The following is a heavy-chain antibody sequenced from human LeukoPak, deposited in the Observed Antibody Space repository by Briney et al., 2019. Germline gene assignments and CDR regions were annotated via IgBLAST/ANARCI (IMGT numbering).Heavy chain of an antibody. D-gene: IGHD6-13*01. CDR3: ARETYSSSWKNWFDP. J-gene: IGHJ5*02. CDR2: MNPNSGNT. V-gene: IGHV1-8*03. Sequence: GASVKVSCKASGYTFTSYDINWVRQATGQGLEWMGWMNPNSGNTGYAQKFQGRVTITRNTSISTAYMELSSLRSEDMAVYYCARETYSSSWKNWFDPWGQGTLVTVSS. CDR1: GYTFTSYD.